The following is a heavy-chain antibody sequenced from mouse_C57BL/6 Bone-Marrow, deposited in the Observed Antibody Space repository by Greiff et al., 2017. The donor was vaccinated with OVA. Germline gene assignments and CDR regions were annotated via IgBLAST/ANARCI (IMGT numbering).Heavy chain of an antibody. CDR1: GYSITSGYY. CDR2: ISYDGSN. CDR3: ARPTVVAPFAY. D-gene: IGHD1-1*01. V-gene: IGHV3-6*01. Sequence: EVKLMESGPGLVKPSQSLSLTCSVTGYSITSGYYWNWIRQFPGNKLEWMGYISYDGSNNYNPSLKNRIAITRDTSKNQFFLKLNSVTTEDTATYYCARPTVVAPFAYWGQGTLVTVSA. J-gene: IGHJ3*01.